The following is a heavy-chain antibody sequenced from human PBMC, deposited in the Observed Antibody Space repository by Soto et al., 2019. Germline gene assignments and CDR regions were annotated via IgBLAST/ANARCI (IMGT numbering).Heavy chain of an antibody. CDR2: ISSSSSYI. J-gene: IGHJ4*02. Sequence: EVQLVESGGGLVKPGGSLRLSCEDSGFTFSSYSMNWVRQAPGKGLEWVSSISSSSSYIYYADSVKGRFTISRDNAKNSLYLQMNSLRAEDTAVYYCARDQPGYSYGYGLGYWGQGTLVTVSS. CDR3: ARDQPGYSYGYGLGY. V-gene: IGHV3-21*01. CDR1: GFTFSSYS. D-gene: IGHD5-18*01.